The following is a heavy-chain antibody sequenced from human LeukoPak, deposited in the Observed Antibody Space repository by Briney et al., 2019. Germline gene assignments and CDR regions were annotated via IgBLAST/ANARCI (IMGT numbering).Heavy chain of an antibody. D-gene: IGHD3-22*01. CDR3: ARDLMIEDALYYYDMDV. Sequence: GGSLRLSCAASGFTFSSYSMNWVRQAPGKGLEWVSSISSSSSYIYYADSVKGRFTISRDNAKNSLYLQMNSLRAEDTAVYYCARDLMIEDALYYYDMDVWGQGTTVTVSS. V-gene: IGHV3-21*01. CDR1: GFTFSSYS. J-gene: IGHJ6*02. CDR2: ISSSSSYI.